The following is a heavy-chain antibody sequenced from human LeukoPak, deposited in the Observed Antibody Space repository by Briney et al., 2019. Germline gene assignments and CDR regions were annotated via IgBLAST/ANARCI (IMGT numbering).Heavy chain of an antibody. Sequence: ASVKVSCKASGYTFTGYYMHWVRQAPGQGLEWMGWINPNSGGTNYAQKFQGRVTMTRDTSISTAYMELRSLRSDDTAVYYCARDLYSSGWLDYWGQGTLVTVSS. CDR1: GYTFTGYY. J-gene: IGHJ4*02. CDR2: INPNSGGT. D-gene: IGHD6-19*01. V-gene: IGHV1-2*02. CDR3: ARDLYSSGWLDY.